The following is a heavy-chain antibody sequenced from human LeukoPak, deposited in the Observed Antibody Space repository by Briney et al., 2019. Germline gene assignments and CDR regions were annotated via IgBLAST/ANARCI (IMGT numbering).Heavy chain of an antibody. D-gene: IGHD6-6*01. CDR3: ARVDPDSSSTLEVFDY. V-gene: IGHV4-59*01. Sequence: SETLSLTCTVSGGSISSYYWSWIRQPPGTGLEWIGYIYSSGSTNYNPSLKSRVTISVDTSKNQFSLKLSSVTAADTAVYYCARVDPDSSSTLEVFDYWGQGTLVTVSS. CDR1: GGSISSYY. J-gene: IGHJ4*02. CDR2: IYSSGST.